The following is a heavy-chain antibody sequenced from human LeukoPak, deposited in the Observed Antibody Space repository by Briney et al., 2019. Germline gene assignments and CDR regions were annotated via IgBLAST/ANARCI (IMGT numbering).Heavy chain of an antibody. CDR3: AKEYTVAWAIDK. V-gene: IGHV3-23*01. CDR2: ISGSGGVT. CDR1: GFTFATYG. Sequence: GGSLRLSCAASGFTFATYGMSWVRQAPGKGLEWVSVISGSGGVTDYVDSVKGRFTMSRDNSKNTLYLQMNSLRAEDTAVYYCAKEYTVAWAIDKWGQGTLVSVSS. D-gene: IGHD4-23*01. J-gene: IGHJ4*02.